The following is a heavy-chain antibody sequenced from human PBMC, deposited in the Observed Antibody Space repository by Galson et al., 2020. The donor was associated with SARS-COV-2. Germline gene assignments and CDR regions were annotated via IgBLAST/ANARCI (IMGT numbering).Heavy chain of an antibody. D-gene: IGHD5-12*01. CDR2: IKQDGSEK. Sequence: GGSLRLSCAASGFTFSSYWMSWVRQAPGKGLEWVANIKQDGSEKYYVDSVKGRFTISRDNAKNSLYLQMNSLRAEDTAVYYCASSTYSGYGYFDYWGQGTLVTVSS. V-gene: IGHV3-7*03. CDR1: GFTFSSYW. CDR3: ASSTYSGYGYFDY. J-gene: IGHJ4*02.